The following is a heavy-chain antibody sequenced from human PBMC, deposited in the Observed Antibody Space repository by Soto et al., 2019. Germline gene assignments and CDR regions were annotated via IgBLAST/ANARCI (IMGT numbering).Heavy chain of an antibody. D-gene: IGHD4-17*01. CDR2: ISGSGGST. J-gene: IGHJ4*02. CDR1: GFTFSSYA. Sequence: EVQLLESGGCLVQPGGSLRLSCAASGFTFSSYAMSWVRQAPGKGLEWVSAISGSGGSTYYADSVKGRFTISRDNSKNTLYLQMNSLRAEDTAVYYCAKAGFMGMGTTVDPPDYWGQGTLVTVSS. V-gene: IGHV3-23*01. CDR3: AKAGFMGMGTTVDPPDY.